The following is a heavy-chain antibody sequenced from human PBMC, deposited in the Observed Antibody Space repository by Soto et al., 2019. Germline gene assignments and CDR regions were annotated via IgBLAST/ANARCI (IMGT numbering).Heavy chain of an antibody. CDR3: ARDQSFDRNSYYGIDV. J-gene: IGHJ6*02. D-gene: IGHD2-21*01. CDR2: ISPYNHNT. V-gene: IGHV1-18*01. CDR1: GYSFTSYG. Sequence: QLVQSEPEVKKPGASVKVSCKASGYSFTSYGITWVRQAPGQGLEWMGWISPYNHNTSYAQRLPGRVTLTSDTSKTTDYMELRSLRSDDSAIYYCARDQSFDRNSYYGIDVWGQGTTVTVSS.